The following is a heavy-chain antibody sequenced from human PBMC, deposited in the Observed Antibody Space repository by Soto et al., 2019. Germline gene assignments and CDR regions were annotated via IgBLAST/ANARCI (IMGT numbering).Heavy chain of an antibody. Sequence: EPQLLESGGGLAHPGGSLRLSCGASGFTSSSYAMSWVRQAPGKGLEWVAAIGGSGVSTYYADYGRGRSTISRDNFKKTLDLQMNTLRAEDTAVYYCAKFYCISTMCQAPAVKSTGGFEIWGQGTLVTVSS. CDR2: IGGSGVST. D-gene: IGHD6-13*01. J-gene: IGHJ3*02. CDR3: AKFYCISTMCQAPAVKSTGGFEI. V-gene: IGHV3-23*01. CDR1: GFTSSSYA.